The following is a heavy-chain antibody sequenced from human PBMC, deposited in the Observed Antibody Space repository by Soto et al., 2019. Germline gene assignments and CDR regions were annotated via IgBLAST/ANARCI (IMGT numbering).Heavy chain of an antibody. CDR2: ISAYNGNT. J-gene: IGHJ4*02. D-gene: IGHD3-3*01. CDR1: GYTFTSYG. V-gene: IGHV1-18*01. CDR3: ARDMTRAKYYDFWSGYYPYFDY. Sequence: ASVKVSCKASGYTFTSYGISWVRQAPGQGLEWMGWISAYNGNTNYAQKLQGRVTMTTDTSTSTAYMELRSLRSDDTAVYYCARDMTRAKYYDFWSGYYPYFDYWGQGTLVTVSS.